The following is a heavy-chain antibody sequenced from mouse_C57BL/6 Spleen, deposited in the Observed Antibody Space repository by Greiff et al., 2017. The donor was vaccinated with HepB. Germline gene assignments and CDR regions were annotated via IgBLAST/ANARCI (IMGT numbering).Heavy chain of an antibody. J-gene: IGHJ2*01. CDR1: GYSFTGYY. Sequence: EVQLQQSGPELVKPGASVKISCKASGYSFTGYYMNWVKQSPEKSLEWIGEINPSTGGTTYNQKFKAKATLTVDKSSSTAYMQLKSLTSEDSAVYYCARSYGNYEYFDYWGQGTTLTVSS. CDR3: ARSYGNYEYFDY. D-gene: IGHD2-1*01. CDR2: INPSTGGT. V-gene: IGHV1-42*01.